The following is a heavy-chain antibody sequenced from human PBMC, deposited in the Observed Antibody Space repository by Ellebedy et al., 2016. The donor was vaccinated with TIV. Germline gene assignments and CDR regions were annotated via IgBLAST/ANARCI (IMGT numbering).Heavy chain of an antibody. CDR2: IYYSGST. D-gene: IGHD1-26*01. CDR3: ARLVGAKYYYYYGMDV. Sequence: SETLSLTXTVSGGSVSSGSYYWSWIRQPPGKGLEWIGYIYYSGSTNYNPSLKSRVTISVDTSKNQFSLKLSSVTAADTAVYYCARLVGAKYYYYYGMDVWGQGTTVTVSS. V-gene: IGHV4-61*01. CDR1: GGSVSSGSYY. J-gene: IGHJ6*02.